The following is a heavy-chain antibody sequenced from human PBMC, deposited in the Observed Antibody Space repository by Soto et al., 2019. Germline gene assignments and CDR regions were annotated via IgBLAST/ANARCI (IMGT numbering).Heavy chain of an antibody. V-gene: IGHV3-48*02. Sequence: GGSLRLSCAASGFTFSSYSMNWVRQAPGKGLEWVSYISSSSTIYYADSVKGRFTISRDNAKNSLYLQMNSLRDEDTAVYYCARDGLWRSYDSSGYYFDYWGQGTLVTVSS. CDR3: ARDGLWRSYDSSGYYFDY. J-gene: IGHJ4*02. D-gene: IGHD3-22*01. CDR1: GFTFSSYS. CDR2: ISSSSTI.